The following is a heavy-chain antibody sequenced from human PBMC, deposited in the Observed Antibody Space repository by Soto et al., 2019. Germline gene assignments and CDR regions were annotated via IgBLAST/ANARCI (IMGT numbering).Heavy chain of an antibody. CDR2: ISGSGGST. V-gene: IGHV3-23*01. CDR1: GFTFSSYA. CDR3: AKDRVSSYGYGLFDY. Sequence: EVQLLESGGGLVQPGGSLRLSCAASGFTFSSYAMSWVRQAPGKGLEWVSAISGSGGSTYYADSVKGRFTISRDNSKNTLYLQMNCLRAEDTAVYYCAKDRVSSYGYGLFDYWGQGTLVTVSS. D-gene: IGHD5-18*01. J-gene: IGHJ4*02.